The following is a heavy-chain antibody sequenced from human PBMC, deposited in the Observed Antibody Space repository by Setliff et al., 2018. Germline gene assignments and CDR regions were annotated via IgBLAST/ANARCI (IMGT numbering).Heavy chain of an antibody. CDR3: ERLVRYCTQRACQRTQDADL. Sequence: VKVSCKASGYTFANSIVSWVRQAPGQGLERMGWISGYNGNTYINEKFQGRLSMTTDTSTNTGYMELRNLTPDDTAVYFCERLVRYCTQRACQRTQDADLWGQGTQVTVSS. J-gene: IGHJ5*02. CDR1: GYTFANSI. V-gene: IGHV1-18*04. D-gene: IGHD2-8*01. CDR2: ISGYNGNT.